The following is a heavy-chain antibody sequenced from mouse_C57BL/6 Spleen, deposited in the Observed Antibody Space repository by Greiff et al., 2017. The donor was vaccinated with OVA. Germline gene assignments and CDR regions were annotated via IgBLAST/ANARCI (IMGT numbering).Heavy chain of an antibody. Sequence: QVQLKESGAELVRPGTSVKMSCKASGYTFTNYWIGWAKQRPGHGLEWIGDIYPGGGYTNYNEKFKGKATLTADKSSSTAYMQFSSLTSDDAAIYYSASLRSYYFDYWGQGTTLTVSS. J-gene: IGHJ2*01. D-gene: IGHD1-1*01. CDR3: ASLRSYYFDY. CDR1: GYTFTNYW. V-gene: IGHV1-63*01. CDR2: IYPGGGYT.